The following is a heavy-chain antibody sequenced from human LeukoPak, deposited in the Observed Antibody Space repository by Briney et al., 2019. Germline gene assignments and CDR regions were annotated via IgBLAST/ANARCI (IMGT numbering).Heavy chain of an antibody. V-gene: IGHV1-69*05. CDR3: ARSPDTAMGENDY. J-gene: IGHJ4*02. CDR2: IIPIFGTA. D-gene: IGHD5-18*01. CDR1: GGTFSSYA. Sequence: SVKVSCKASGGTFSSYAISWVRQAPGQGLEWMGRIIPIFGTANYAQKFQGRVTITTDESTSTAYMELSSLRSEDTAVYYCARSPDTAMGENDYWGQGTLVTVSS.